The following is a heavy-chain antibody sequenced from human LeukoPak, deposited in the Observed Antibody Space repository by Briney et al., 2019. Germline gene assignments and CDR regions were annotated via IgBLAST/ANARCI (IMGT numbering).Heavy chain of an antibody. CDR2: ISYDGTNK. D-gene: IGHD1-14*01. CDR3: AKEGSAKPFDY. Sequence: PGGSLRLSCAASGFTFSSYGMHWVRQAPGKGLEWVAGISYDGTNKNSADSVKGRFTISRDSSKNTLYLQMNSLRVEDTAVYYCAKEGSAKPFDYWGQGTLVTASS. V-gene: IGHV3-30*18. J-gene: IGHJ4*02. CDR1: GFTFSSYG.